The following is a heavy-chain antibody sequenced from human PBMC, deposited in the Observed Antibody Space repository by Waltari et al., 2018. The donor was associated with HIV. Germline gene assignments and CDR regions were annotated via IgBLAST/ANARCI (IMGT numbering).Heavy chain of an antibody. V-gene: IGHV4-39*01. Sequence: QLQLQESGPGLVKPSETLSLTCTVSGGSISSSSYYWGWIRQPPGKGLEWIGSIYYSGSTYYNPSLKSRVTISVDTSKNQFSLKLSSVTAADTAVYYCARRVPSTQGAVAGTFDPWGQGTLVTVSS. CDR3: ARRVPSTQGAVAGTFDP. J-gene: IGHJ5*02. CDR1: GGSISSSSYY. D-gene: IGHD6-19*01. CDR2: IYYSGST.